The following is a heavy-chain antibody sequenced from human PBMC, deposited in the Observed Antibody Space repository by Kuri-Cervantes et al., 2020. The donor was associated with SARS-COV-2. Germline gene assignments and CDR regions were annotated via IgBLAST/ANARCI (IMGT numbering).Heavy chain of an antibody. Sequence: SVKVSCKASGGTFSSYAISWVRQAPGQGLEWMGGIIPIFGTANYAQKFQGRVTITADESTSTAYMELSSLRSEDTAVYYCARVGDCSSTSCYDYYYMDVWGKGTTVTVSS. V-gene: IGHV1-69*13. CDR3: ARVGDCSSTSCYDYYYMDV. CDR1: GGTFSSYA. D-gene: IGHD2-2*03. J-gene: IGHJ6*03. CDR2: IIPIFGTA.